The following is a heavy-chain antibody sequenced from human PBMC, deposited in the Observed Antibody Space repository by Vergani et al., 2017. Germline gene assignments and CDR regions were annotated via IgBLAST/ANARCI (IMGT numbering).Heavy chain of an antibody. D-gene: IGHD3-10*01. J-gene: IGHJ6*02. Sequence: EVQLVESGGGLVQPGGSLRLSCAASGFTFSSYEMNWVRQAPGKGLEWVSYISSSGSTIYYADSVKGRFTISRDNAKNSLYLQMNSLRAEDTAVYYCASDPYYYGSGSYEIYGMDVWGQGTTVTVSS. CDR2: ISSSGSTI. CDR3: ASDPYYYGSGSYEIYGMDV. CDR1: GFTFSSYE. V-gene: IGHV3-48*03.